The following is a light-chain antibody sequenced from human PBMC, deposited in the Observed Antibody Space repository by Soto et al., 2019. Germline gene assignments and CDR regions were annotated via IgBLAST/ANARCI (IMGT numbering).Light chain of an antibody. V-gene: IGKV1-39*01. CDR3: QHYYGFSRT. J-gene: IGKJ1*01. CDR2: AAS. Sequence: DIQMTQSPSSLSASVGDRVTITCRASQSISSYLNWYQQKPGKAPKLLIYAASSLQSGVPSRFSGSGSGTDFTLTISSLQPDDFATYYCQHYYGFSRTFGQGTKVDIK. CDR1: QSISSY.